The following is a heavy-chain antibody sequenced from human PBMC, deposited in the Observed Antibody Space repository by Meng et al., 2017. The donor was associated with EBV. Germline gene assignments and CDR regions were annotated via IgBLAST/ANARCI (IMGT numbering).Heavy chain of an antibody. V-gene: IGHV1-69*01. CDR2: FLLRLGEK. D-gene: IGHD3-10*01. CDR3: ASESGRGYTPDY. CDR1: GATVRDFG. Sequence: VEKARVSVEVTCKTAGATVRDFGISCVRHATGHVLEWLGGFLLRLGEKNYEQKCHGRVKNTADESTSTHYMDLSRLRSEETAIDYCASESGRGYTPDYWGQGTLVTVSS. J-gene: IGHJ4*02.